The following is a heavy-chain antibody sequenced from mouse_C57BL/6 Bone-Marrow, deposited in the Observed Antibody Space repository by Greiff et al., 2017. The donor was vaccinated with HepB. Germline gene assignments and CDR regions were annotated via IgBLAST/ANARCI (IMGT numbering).Heavy chain of an antibody. CDR3: AREGYGNFYYFDY. D-gene: IGHD2-1*01. J-gene: IGHJ2*01. CDR2: ISYDGSN. V-gene: IGHV3-6*01. CDR1: GYSITSGYY. Sequence: EVQLVESGPGLVKPSQSLSLTCSVTGYSITSGYYWNWIRQFPGNKLEWMGYISYDGSNNYNPSLKNRISITRDTSKNQFFLKLNSVTTEDTATYYCAREGYGNFYYFDYWGQGTTLTVSS.